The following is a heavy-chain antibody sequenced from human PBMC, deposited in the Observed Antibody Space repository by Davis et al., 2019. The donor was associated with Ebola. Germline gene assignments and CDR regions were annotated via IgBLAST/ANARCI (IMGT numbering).Heavy chain of an antibody. Sequence: GGSLRLSCAASGFTFSSYSMNWVRQAPGKGLEWVSSISSSSSYIYYADSVKGRFTISRDNAKNSLYLQMNSLRAEDTAVYYCARVSGGVNYDFWSGYPLRPFDYWGQGTLVTVSS. J-gene: IGHJ4*02. D-gene: IGHD3-3*01. CDR1: GFTFSSYS. V-gene: IGHV3-21*04. CDR2: ISSSSSYI. CDR3: ARVSGGVNYDFWSGYPLRPFDY.